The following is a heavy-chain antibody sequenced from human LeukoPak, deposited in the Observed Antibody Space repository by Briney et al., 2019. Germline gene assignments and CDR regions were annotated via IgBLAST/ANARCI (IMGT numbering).Heavy chain of an antibody. J-gene: IGHJ5*02. D-gene: IGHD2-2*01. CDR1: GFTFSSYA. CDR3: AKESELPCGGWFDA. CDR2: ISGSGGST. Sequence: GGSLRLSCAASGFTFSSYAMSWVRQAPGKGLEWVSAISGSGGSTYYAASVKGRFTISRDNSKNTLYLQMDSLRAEDTAVYYCAKESELPCGGWFDAWGQGTLVTVSS. V-gene: IGHV3-23*01.